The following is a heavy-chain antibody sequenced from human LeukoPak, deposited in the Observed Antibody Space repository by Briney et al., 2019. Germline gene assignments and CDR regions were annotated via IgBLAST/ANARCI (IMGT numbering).Heavy chain of an antibody. V-gene: IGHV3-23*01. Sequence: GGSLRLSCATSGFTFSSYSMNWVRQAPGKGLEWVSAISGSGGSTYYADSVKGRFTISRDNSKNTLYLQMNSLRAEDTAVYYCAKGDGSGSYFYYFDYWGQGTLVTVSS. J-gene: IGHJ4*02. CDR2: ISGSGGST. D-gene: IGHD3-10*01. CDR1: GFTFSSYS. CDR3: AKGDGSGSYFYYFDY.